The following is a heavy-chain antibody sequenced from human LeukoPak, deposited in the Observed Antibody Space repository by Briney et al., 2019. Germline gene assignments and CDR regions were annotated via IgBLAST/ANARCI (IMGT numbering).Heavy chain of an antibody. D-gene: IGHD3-22*01. J-gene: IGHJ3*02. V-gene: IGHV3-9*01. CDR1: GFTFDDYA. CDR2: ISWNSGSI. CDR3: AKDFGGESGYYRYAFDI. Sequence: GGSLRLSCAASGFTFDDYAMHWVRQAPGKGLEWVSGISWNSGSIGYADSVKGRFTISRDNSKNTLYLQMNSLRAEDTAVYYCAKDFGGESGYYRYAFDIWGQGTMVTVSS.